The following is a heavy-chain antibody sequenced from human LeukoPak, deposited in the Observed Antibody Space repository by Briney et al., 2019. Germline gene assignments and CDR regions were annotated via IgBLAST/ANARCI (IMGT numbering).Heavy chain of an antibody. CDR3: ASDPPYNSSSAW. CDR2: ILVGSGNT. CDR1: GFTFTSTA. V-gene: IGHV1-58*01. D-gene: IGHD6-6*01. J-gene: IGHJ4*02. Sequence: SVKVSCKASGFTFTSTAVQWVRQARGQRLEWIGWILVGSGNTNYAQMFQERVTLTWDVSTSTAYMVLSSLRSEDTAIYYCASDPPYNSSSAWWGQGTLVTVSS.